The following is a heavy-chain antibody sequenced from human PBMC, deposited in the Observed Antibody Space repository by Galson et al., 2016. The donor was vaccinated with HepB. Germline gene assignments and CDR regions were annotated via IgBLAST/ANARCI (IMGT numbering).Heavy chain of an antibody. CDR2: VGGGGGNT. D-gene: IGHD6-19*01. V-gene: IGHV3-23*01. J-gene: IGHJ3*01. CDR1: GFTFSGYE. Sequence: SLRLSCADSGFTFSGYEMAWVRQTPAKGLEWVSTVGGGGGNTHYADSVKGRFTISRDNSKNTLYLQMNSLKVEDTAVYFCVKDRASRLSSRGWLVHDAFDLWGHGTTVIVSS. CDR3: VKDRASRLSSRGWLVHDAFDL.